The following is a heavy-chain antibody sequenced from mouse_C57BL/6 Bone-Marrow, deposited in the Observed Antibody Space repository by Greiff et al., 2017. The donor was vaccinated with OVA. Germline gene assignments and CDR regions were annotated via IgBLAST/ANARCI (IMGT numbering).Heavy chain of an antibody. CDR1: GFTFSDYY. CDR2: INYDGSST. Sequence: EVQLQESEGGLVQPGSSMKLSCTASGFTFSDYYMAWVRQVPEKGLEWVANINYDGSSTYYLDSLKSRFIISRDNAKNILYLQMSSLKSEDTATYYCARGYYGSSYRYYFDYWGQGTTLTVSS. D-gene: IGHD1-1*01. V-gene: IGHV5-16*01. CDR3: ARGYYGSSYRYYFDY. J-gene: IGHJ2*01.